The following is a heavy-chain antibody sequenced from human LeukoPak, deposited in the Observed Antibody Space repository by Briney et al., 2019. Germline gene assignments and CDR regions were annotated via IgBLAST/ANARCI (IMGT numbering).Heavy chain of an antibody. CDR1: GFTFSSYA. CDR3: ARDGLVVPATFLFDY. J-gene: IGHJ4*02. D-gene: IGHD2-15*01. CDR2: ISYDGSNK. V-gene: IGHV3-30-3*01. Sequence: GGSLRLSCAASGFTFSSYAMHRVRQAPGKGLEWVAVISYDGSNKYYADSVKGRFTISRDNSKNTLYLQMNSLRAEDTAVYYCARDGLVVPATFLFDYWGQGTLVTVSS.